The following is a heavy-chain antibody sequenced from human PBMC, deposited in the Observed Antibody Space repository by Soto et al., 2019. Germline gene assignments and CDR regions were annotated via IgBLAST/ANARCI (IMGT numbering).Heavy chain of an antibody. CDR2: IYPGDSDT. D-gene: IGHD4-17*01. J-gene: IGHJ6*02. V-gene: IGHV5-51*01. CDR3: ARHQDTNDYGDYALSYYYGMDV. Sequence: PGESLKISCKGSGYSFTSHWIGWVRQMPGKGLEWMGIIYPGDSDTRYSPSFQGQVTISADKSISTAYLQWSSLKASDTAMYYCARHQDTNDYGDYALSYYYGMDVWGQGTTVTVSS. CDR1: GYSFTSHW.